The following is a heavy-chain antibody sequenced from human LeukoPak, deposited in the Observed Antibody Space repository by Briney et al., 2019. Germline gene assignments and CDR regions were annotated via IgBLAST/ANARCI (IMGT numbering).Heavy chain of an antibody. D-gene: IGHD5-12*01. CDR1: GGSFSGYY. CDR2: INHSGSA. J-gene: IGHJ4*02. Sequence: SETLSLTCAVYGGSFSGYYWSWIRQPPGKGLEWIGEINHSGSANYNPSLKSRVTISVDTSKNQFSLKLSSVTAADTAVYYCAIKGEYSGYAGYWGQGTLVTVSS. V-gene: IGHV4-34*01. CDR3: AIKGEYSGYAGY.